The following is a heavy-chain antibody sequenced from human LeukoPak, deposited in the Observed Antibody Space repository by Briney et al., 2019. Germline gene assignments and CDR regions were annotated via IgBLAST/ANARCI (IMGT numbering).Heavy chain of an antibody. CDR3: ASGVGYCSSTSCYTNAFDI. Sequence: QASETLSLTCTVSGGSISSSSYYWGWIRQPPGKGLEWIGSIYYSGSTYYNPSLKSRVTISVDTSKNQCSLKLSSVTAADTAVYYCASGVGYCSSTSCYTNAFDIWGQGTMVTVSS. D-gene: IGHD2-2*02. V-gene: IGHV4-39*01. CDR2: IYYSGST. J-gene: IGHJ3*02. CDR1: GGSISSSSYY.